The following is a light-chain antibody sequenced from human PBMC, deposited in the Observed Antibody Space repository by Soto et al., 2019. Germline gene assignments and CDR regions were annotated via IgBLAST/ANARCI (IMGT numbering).Light chain of an antibody. CDR3: SSYTSSSSVV. Sequence: QSALTQPASVSGSPGQSITISCTGTSSDGGGYNYVSWYQQHPGKAPKVLIYEVSARPSGVSNRFSGSKSGNTASLTISGLQAEDEADYYCSSYTSSSSVVFGGGTQLTVL. CDR1: SSDGGGYNY. V-gene: IGLV2-14*01. CDR2: EVS. J-gene: IGLJ2*01.